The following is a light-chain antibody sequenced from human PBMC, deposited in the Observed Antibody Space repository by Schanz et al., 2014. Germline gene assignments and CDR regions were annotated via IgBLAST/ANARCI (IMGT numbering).Light chain of an antibody. Sequence: IVMTQSPATLSVSPGERATLSCRASQSVSSNLAWYQQKPGQAPRLLIYGASIRAIGIPDRFSGSGSGTDFTLTISRLEPEDFAVYYCQQYGTSPLTFGQGTKLEIK. CDR3: QQYGTSPLT. CDR1: QSVSSN. CDR2: GAS. J-gene: IGKJ2*01. V-gene: IGKV3-20*01.